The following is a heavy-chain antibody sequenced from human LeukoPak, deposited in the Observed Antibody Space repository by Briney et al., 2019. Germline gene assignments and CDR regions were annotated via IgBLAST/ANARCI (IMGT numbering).Heavy chain of an antibody. CDR2: ISYDGGNK. CDR3: AKGGHDFNPFYC. J-gene: IGHJ4*02. V-gene: IGHV3-30*04. D-gene: IGHD2-21*02. Sequence: GGSLRLSCAASGFTFSSCAMHWVRQAPGKGLEWVAVISYDGGNKYYADSVKGRFTISRDNSKNTLYLQLNSLRAEDTAVYFCAKGGHDFNPFYCWGQGALVTVSS. CDR1: GFTFSSCA.